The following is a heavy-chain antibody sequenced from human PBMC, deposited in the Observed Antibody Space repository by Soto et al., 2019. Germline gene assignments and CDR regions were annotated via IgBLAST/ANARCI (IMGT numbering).Heavy chain of an antibody. Sequence: ASVKVSCKASGYTFTSYGISWVRQAPGQRLEWMGWISAYNGNTNYAQKLQGRVTMTTDTSTSTAYMELRSLRSDDTAVYYCARIYDYYYYYYMDVWGKGTTVTVSS. CDR2: ISAYNGNT. J-gene: IGHJ6*03. CDR3: ARIYDYYYYYYMDV. CDR1: GYTFTSYG. D-gene: IGHD4-17*01. V-gene: IGHV1-18*01.